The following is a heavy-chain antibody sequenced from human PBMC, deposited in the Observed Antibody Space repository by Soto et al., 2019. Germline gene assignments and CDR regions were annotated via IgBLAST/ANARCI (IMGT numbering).Heavy chain of an antibody. Sequence: QVQLVQSGAEVKKPGASVKVSCKASGYTFTGYYMHWVRQAPGQGLEWMGWINPNSGGTNYAQKFQGWVTMNRDTSISTAYMELSRLRSDDTAVYYCAKGYVDTAMADYYYYCGMDVWGQGTTVTVSS. CDR3: AKGYVDTAMADYYYYCGMDV. J-gene: IGHJ6*02. CDR2: INPNSGGT. D-gene: IGHD5-18*01. CDR1: GYTFTGYY. V-gene: IGHV1-2*04.